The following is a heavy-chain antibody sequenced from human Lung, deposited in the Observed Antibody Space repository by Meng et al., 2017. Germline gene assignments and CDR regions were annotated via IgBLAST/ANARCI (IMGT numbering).Heavy chain of an antibody. Sequence: QVQLREAGPGLVKPWGTLSLPCVVSGGSISSIDWWSWVRQPPGKGLEWIGEIYHGGDTNYNPSLKSRVTIAIDRSKNQFSLKLSSVTAADTAVYYCASWIYSCGWQWGQGTLVTVSS. J-gene: IGHJ4*02. V-gene: IGHV4/OR15-8*02. D-gene: IGHD6-19*01. CDR1: GGSISSIDW. CDR3: ASWIYSCGWQ. CDR2: IYHGGDT.